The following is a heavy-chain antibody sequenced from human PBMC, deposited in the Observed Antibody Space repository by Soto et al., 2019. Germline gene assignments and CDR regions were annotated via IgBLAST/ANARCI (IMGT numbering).Heavy chain of an antibody. V-gene: IGHV3-23*01. D-gene: IGHD5-12*01. CDR1: GFAFSSFA. CDR3: EEGGFYDGFDY. CDR2: ITGNGGST. Sequence: GGSLRLSCAASGFAFSSFAMSWVRQAPGKGLEWVSSITGNGGSTYYTDSVKGRFTISRDNSKKTLFLQMNSLGAAETAVYYCEEGGFYDGFDYWGQGPLVPVSS. J-gene: IGHJ4*02.